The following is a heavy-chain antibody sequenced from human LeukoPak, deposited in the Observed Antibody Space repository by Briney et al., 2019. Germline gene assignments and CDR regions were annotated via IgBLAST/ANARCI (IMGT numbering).Heavy chain of an antibody. CDR2: ISSSSSTI. D-gene: IGHD3-22*01. V-gene: IGHV3-48*04. J-gene: IGHJ4*02. CDR3: ARDVPTYYYDSSGHDY. CDR1: GFTFSSYS. Sequence: GGSLRLSCAASGFTFSSYSMDWARQAPGKGLEWVSYISSSSSTIYYADSVKGRFTISRDNAKNSLYLQMNSLRAEDTAVYYCARDVPTYYYDSSGHDYWGQGTLVTVSS.